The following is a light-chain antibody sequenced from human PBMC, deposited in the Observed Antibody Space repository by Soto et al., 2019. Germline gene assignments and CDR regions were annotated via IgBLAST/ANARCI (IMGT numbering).Light chain of an antibody. Sequence: VVTQPPSVSGAPGQRVTISCTGSSSNIGAGYDVQWYQQLPGTAPKLLIYGNSNRPSGVPDRFSGSKSGTSASLAITGLQAEDEADYYCQSYDSSLSGYVFGTGTKLTVL. CDR1: SSNIGAGYD. CDR3: QSYDSSLSGYV. CDR2: GNS. J-gene: IGLJ1*01. V-gene: IGLV1-40*01.